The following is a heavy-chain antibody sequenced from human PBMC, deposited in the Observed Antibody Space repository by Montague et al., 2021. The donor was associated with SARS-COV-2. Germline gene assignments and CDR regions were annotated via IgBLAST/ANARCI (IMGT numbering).Heavy chain of an antibody. J-gene: IGHJ5*02. Sequence: SETLSLTCTVSGGSMSDHCCSWIRQPPGKGLEWLAYIDYSWGINSNASLKSRVSMSVDTSKNQFSLKLTSVTAADTAVYYCARAVSVQRAVNWFDPWGQGTMVTVSS. V-gene: IGHV4-59*11. CDR2: IDYSWGI. CDR1: GGSMSDHC. D-gene: IGHD5-24*01. CDR3: ARAVSVQRAVNWFDP.